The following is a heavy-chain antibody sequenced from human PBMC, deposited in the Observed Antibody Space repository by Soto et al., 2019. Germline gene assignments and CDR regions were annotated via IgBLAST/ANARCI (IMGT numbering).Heavy chain of an antibody. CDR1: GGTFSSYA. J-gene: IGHJ6*02. CDR3: ARVGSMDRGAVDYYYYGMDV. D-gene: IGHD3-10*01. V-gene: IGHV1-69*13. Sequence: SVKVSCKASGGTFSSYAISWVRQAPGQGLEWMGGIIPIFGTANYAQKFQGRVTITADESTSTAYMELSSLRSEDTAVYYCARVGSMDRGAVDYYYYGMDVWGQGTTVTVSS. CDR2: IIPIFGTA.